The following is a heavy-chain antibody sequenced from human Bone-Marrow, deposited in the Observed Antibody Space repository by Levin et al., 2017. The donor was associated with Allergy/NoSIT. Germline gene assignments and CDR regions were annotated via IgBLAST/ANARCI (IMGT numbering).Heavy chain of an antibody. CDR2: ISAYNGNT. Sequence: GESLKISCKASGYTFTSYGISWVRQAPGQGLEWMGWISAYNGNTNYAQKLQGRVTMTTDTSTSTAYMELRSLRSDDTAVYYCARDVYSSSGGGAAPFDYWGQGTLVTVSS. V-gene: IGHV1-18*01. CDR3: ARDVYSSSGGGAAPFDY. CDR1: GYTFTSYG. J-gene: IGHJ4*02. D-gene: IGHD6-6*01.